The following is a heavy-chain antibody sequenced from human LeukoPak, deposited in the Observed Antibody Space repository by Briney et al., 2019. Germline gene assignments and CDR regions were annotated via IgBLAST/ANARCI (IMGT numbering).Heavy chain of an antibody. CDR2: IIPIFGTA. Sequence: SVKVSCKASGGTFSSYAISWVRQAPGQGLEWMGRIIPIFGTANYAQKFQGRVTITTDESTSTAYMELSSLRSEDTAVYYCASLTYYGFWSGYYTWNYFDYWGQGTLVTVSS. V-gene: IGHV1-69*05. CDR1: GGTFSSYA. CDR3: ASLTYYGFWSGYYTWNYFDY. D-gene: IGHD3-3*01. J-gene: IGHJ4*02.